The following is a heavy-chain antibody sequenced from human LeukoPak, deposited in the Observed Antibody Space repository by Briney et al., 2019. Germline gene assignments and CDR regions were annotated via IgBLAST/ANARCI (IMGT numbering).Heavy chain of an antibody. Sequence: GESLRLFCAASGLTFSNAWMSWVRQAPGEGLVWVGRIKRKTDGETTEYVAPVKGRFTISRDDSKNTLYLQMNSLKTEDTGVYYCATASSGLFYWGQGTLVTVSS. CDR1: GLTFSNAW. J-gene: IGHJ4*02. CDR3: ATASSGLFY. CDR2: IKRKTDGETT. D-gene: IGHD3-16*01. V-gene: IGHV3-15*01.